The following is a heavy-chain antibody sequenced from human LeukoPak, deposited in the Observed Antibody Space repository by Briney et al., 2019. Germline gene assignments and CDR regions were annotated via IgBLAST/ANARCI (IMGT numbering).Heavy chain of an antibody. CDR3: ARSIAARRTYYFDY. V-gene: IGHV4-31*03. D-gene: IGHD6-6*01. CDR2: IYYSGSI. Sequence: SETLSLTCTVSGGSISSGGYYWSWIRQHPGKGLEWIGYIYYSGSIYYNPSLKSRVTISVDTSKNQFSLKLSSVTAADTAVYYCARSIAARRTYYFDYWGQGTLVTVSS. J-gene: IGHJ4*02. CDR1: GGSISSGGYY.